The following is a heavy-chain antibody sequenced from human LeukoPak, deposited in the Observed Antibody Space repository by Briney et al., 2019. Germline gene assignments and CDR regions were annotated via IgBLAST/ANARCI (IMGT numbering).Heavy chain of an antibody. CDR1: VGTFSSYA. CDR2: MIPIFGTA. CDR3: ARGYYGVRIVATLSSYYYGMDV. D-gene: IGHD5-12*01. Sequence: GASVKLSCKASVGTFSSYAVSWVRQSPGQGLEWRGGMIPIFGTAKYAQKFQGRVTITADESTSTANMELSSLRSEDTAVYYCARGYYGVRIVATLSSYYYGMDVWGKGTTVTVSS. J-gene: IGHJ6*04. V-gene: IGHV1-69*13.